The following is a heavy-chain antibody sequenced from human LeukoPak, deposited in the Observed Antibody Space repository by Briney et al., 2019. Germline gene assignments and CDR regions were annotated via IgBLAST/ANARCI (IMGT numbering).Heavy chain of an antibody. Sequence: MTSETLSLTCTVSGGSFEHYFWSWIRQPPVKGLEWIGYVYYSGSTDYSPSLKSRLTISADTSKNQFSLRLSSVTAADTAVYYCASHRRSHGSEYWGQGALVTVSS. J-gene: IGHJ4*02. CDR1: GGSFEHYF. CDR3: ASHRRSHGSEY. CDR2: VYYSGST. V-gene: IGHV4-59*01. D-gene: IGHD3-10*01.